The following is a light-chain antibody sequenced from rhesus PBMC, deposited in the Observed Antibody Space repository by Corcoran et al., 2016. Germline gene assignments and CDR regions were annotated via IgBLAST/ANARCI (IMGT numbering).Light chain of an antibody. CDR1: SLKTFY. CDR3: GSWENSGNQYI. Sequence: SSGLTQEPALSVALGHTVRMTCQGDSLKTFYASWYQHKPGQVPVLVIYGNTNRPSGIPGRFSGSWSGNTGSLTITGAQVEDEADYYCGSWENSGNQYIFGAGTRLTVL. J-gene: IGLJ1*01. V-gene: IGLV3S11*01. CDR2: GNT.